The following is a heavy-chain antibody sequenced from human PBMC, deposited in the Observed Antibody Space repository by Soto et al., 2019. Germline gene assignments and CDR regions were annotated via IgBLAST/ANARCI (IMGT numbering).Heavy chain of an antibody. V-gene: IGHV3-21*01. D-gene: IGHD3-10*01. Sequence: GGSLRLSCAASGFTFSSYSMNWVRQAPGKGLEWVSSISSSSSYIYYADSVKGRFTISRDNAKNSLYLQMNSLRAEDTAVYYCARGYYYYGSGSYYHPDPHDYWGQGTLVTVPA. CDR1: GFTFSSYS. CDR2: ISSSSSYI. CDR3: ARGYYYYGSGSYYHPDPHDY. J-gene: IGHJ4*02.